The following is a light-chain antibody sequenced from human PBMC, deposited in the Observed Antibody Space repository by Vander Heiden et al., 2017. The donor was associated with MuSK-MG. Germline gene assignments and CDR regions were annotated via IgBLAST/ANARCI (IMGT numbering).Light chain of an antibody. CDR1: SSNIGAGDY. J-gene: IGLJ2*01. CDR2: GNS. CDR3: QSYDSSLSGFVV. Sequence: QSVLTPPPSVSGAPGQRVPVSCTGSSSNIGAGDYEHWYQQRPGTAPKLLIYGNSNRPSGVPDRVSCSNSGTSASLAITGLQAEDEADYYCQSYDSSLSGFVVFGGGTKLTVL. V-gene: IGLV1-40*01.